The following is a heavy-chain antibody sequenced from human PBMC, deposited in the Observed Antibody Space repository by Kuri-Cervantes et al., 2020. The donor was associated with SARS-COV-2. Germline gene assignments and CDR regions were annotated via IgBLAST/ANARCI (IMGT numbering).Heavy chain of an antibody. D-gene: IGHD3-3*01. J-gene: IGHJ4*02. Sequence: SVTVSCKASGGTFSSYAISWVRQAPGQGLEWMGGIIPIFGTANYAQKFQGRVTITADKSTSTAYMELSSLRSEDTAVYYCARRVRGEWLSQYYFDYWGQGTLVTVSS. V-gene: IGHV1-69*06. CDR1: GGTFSSYA. CDR3: ARRVRGEWLSQYYFDY. CDR2: IIPIFGTA.